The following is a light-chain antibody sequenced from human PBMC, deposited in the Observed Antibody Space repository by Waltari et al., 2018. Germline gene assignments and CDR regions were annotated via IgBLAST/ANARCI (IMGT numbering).Light chain of an antibody. V-gene: IGKV1-33*01. CDR2: DAT. Sequence: DIQMTQSPSSLSASLGDRVTITCQASQDITFRLNWYQQRPGKAPKLLIYDATNLERGVPSRFSGSGSGTDFSLTIANVLPEDSATYYCLQYDHFPMAFGQGTRLDNK. CDR3: LQYDHFPMA. J-gene: IGKJ5*01. CDR1: QDITFR.